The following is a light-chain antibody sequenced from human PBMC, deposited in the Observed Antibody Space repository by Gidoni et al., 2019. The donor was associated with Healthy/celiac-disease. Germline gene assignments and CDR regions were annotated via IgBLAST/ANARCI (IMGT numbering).Light chain of an antibody. V-gene: IGLV3-25*03. CDR3: QSADSSGTFVV. CDR1: ALPKQY. CDR2: KDS. Sequence: SYELTQPPSVSVSPGQTARITCSGDALPKQYAYWYQQKPGQAPVLLIYKDSERPSGIPERFSGSSSGTTVTLTISGVQAEDKADYYCQSADSSGTFVVFGGGTKLTVL. J-gene: IGLJ2*01.